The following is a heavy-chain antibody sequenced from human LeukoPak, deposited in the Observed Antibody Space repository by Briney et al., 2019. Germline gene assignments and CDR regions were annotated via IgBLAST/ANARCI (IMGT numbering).Heavy chain of an antibody. CDR3: ARGGGYSALDGIIIDP. D-gene: IGHD5-18*01. Sequence: ASVKVSCKASGYTFTSYDINWVRQATGQGREWMGWMNPNSVNTGYAQKFQGRDTMTRKASISTAYMELSSLRSEDTAVYYCARGGGYSALDGIIIDPWGQGTLVTVSS. CDR1: GYTFTSYD. J-gene: IGHJ5*02. CDR2: MNPNSVNT. V-gene: IGHV1-8*01.